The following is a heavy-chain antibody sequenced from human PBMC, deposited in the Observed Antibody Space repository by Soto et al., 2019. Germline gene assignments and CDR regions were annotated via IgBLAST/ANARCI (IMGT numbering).Heavy chain of an antibody. Sequence: GGSLRLCCAASGFSLNDYGMHWVRQPPGKGLEWVADISYDGRNKYYTDSVRGRFTISRDISKGTLYLQMNSLRPEDTAVYYCAKSNRGAYDTPDFWGQGTPVTVSS. V-gene: IGHV3-30*18. CDR2: ISYDGRNK. CDR1: GFSLNDYG. D-gene: IGHD3-22*01. CDR3: AKSNRGAYDTPDF. J-gene: IGHJ4*02.